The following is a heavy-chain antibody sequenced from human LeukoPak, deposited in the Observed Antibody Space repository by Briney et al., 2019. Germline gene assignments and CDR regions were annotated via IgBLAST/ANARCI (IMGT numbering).Heavy chain of an antibody. CDR3: AKVTTGTTSDY. D-gene: IGHD1-7*01. CDR1: GFTFSSYA. V-gene: IGHV3-30*18. J-gene: IGHJ4*02. Sequence: GGSLRLSCAASGFTFSSYAMSWVRQAPGKGLEWVAVISYDGSNKYYADSVKGRFTISRDNSKNTLYLQMNSLRAEDTAVYYCAKVTTGTTSDYWGQGTLVTVSS. CDR2: ISYDGSNK.